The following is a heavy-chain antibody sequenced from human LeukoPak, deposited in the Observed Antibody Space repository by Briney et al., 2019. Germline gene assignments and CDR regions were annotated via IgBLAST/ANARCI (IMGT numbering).Heavy chain of an antibody. V-gene: IGHV1-8*01. CDR3: ARGSYSSSWYHGTGYYYYYGMDV. CDR1: GYTVTSFD. J-gene: IGHJ6*02. Sequence: ASVKVSCKASGYTVTSFDINWVRQATGQGLEWMGWMNLDSGNTGYAQKFQGRVTMTRNTSISTAYMELSSLRSEDTAVYYCARGSYSSSWYHGTGYYYYYGMDVWGQGTTVTVSS. D-gene: IGHD6-13*01. CDR2: MNLDSGNT.